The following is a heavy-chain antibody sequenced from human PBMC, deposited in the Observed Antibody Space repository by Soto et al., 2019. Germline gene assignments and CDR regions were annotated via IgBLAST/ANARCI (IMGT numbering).Heavy chain of an antibody. CDR2: MKSKTDGGTT. CDR3: TTDVRVLELLFTGGGFDY. CDR1: GFTFSNAW. V-gene: IGHV3-15*01. Sequence: EVQLVESGGGLVKPGGSLRLACAASGFTFSNAWMSWLRQSPGQGLEWVGRMKSKTDGGTTEYAAPVQGRFTISRDDSKNTLYLQMSSLKTENTAVYYLTTDVRVLELLFTGGGFDYWCQGTPVTVSS. J-gene: IGHJ4*02. D-gene: IGHD3-3*01.